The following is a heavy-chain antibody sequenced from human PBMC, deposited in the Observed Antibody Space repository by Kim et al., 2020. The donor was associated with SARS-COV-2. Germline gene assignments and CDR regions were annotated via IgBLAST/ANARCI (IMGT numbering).Heavy chain of an antibody. V-gene: IGHV3-23*01. CDR2: IRGGGAVT. CDR3: AKCHSDWGNDAFDI. Sequence: LSLTCAASGFTFSNYAMSWVRQAPGKGLEWVSYIRGGGAVTHYAGSVKGRCTISRDNFKNTLYLQVDSLRAEDTAVYYCAKCHSDWGNDAFDIWG. D-gene: IGHD3-16*01. J-gene: IGHJ3*02. CDR1: GFTFSNYA.